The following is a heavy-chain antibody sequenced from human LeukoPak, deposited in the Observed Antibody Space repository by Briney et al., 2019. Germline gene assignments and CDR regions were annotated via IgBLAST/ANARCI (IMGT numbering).Heavy chain of an antibody. CDR1: GGSISSYY. CDR2: MHYSGTT. D-gene: IGHD6-13*01. V-gene: IGHV4-59*01. Sequence: PSETLSLTCTVSGGSISSYYWSWIRQPPGKGLEWLGYMHYSGTTNYNPALKSRVTISVDTSKNQFSLKLSSVTAADTAVYYCAATDIAAAGTGLDLWGQGTLVTVSS. CDR3: AATDIAAAGTGLDL. J-gene: IGHJ5*02.